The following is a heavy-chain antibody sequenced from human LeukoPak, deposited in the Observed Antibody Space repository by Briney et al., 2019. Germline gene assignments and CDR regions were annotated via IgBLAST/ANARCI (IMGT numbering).Heavy chain of an antibody. J-gene: IGHJ5*02. CDR2: IIPIFGTA. Sequence: SVKVSCKASGYTFTGYYMHWVRQAPGQGLEWMGGIIPIFGTANYAQKFQGRVTITADESTSTAYMELSSLRSEDTAVYYCARAAKIVATINWFDPWGQGTLVTVSS. V-gene: IGHV1-69*13. CDR1: GYTFTGYY. D-gene: IGHD5-12*01. CDR3: ARAAKIVATINWFDP.